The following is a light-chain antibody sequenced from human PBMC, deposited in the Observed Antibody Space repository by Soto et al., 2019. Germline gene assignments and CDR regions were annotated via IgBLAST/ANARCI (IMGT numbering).Light chain of an antibody. V-gene: IGKV3-11*01. Sequence: VVTLSLSTLALSTGERGTLSCSAIQSVSSSSVAWYRQRPGQAPRLLIHGASNRATGIPARFSGSGSGTDFTLTISSLEAEDFAVYYCQQRSNWPPITFGQGTRLAIK. CDR2: GAS. J-gene: IGKJ5*01. CDR1: QSVSSS. CDR3: QQRSNWPPIT.